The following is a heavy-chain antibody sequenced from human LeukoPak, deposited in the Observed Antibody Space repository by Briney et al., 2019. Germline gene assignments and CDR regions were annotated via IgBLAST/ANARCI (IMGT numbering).Heavy chain of an antibody. CDR1: GGTFSSYA. J-gene: IGHJ4*02. CDR2: IIPIFGTA. V-gene: IGHV1-69*13. D-gene: IGHD5-12*01. CDR3: ARDKAGDIVATLGY. Sequence: SVKVSCKASGGTFSSYAISWVRQAPGQGLEWMGGIIPIFGTANYAQKFQGRVTITADDSTSTAYMELSSLRYEDTAVYCCARDKAGDIVATLGYWGQGTLVTVSS.